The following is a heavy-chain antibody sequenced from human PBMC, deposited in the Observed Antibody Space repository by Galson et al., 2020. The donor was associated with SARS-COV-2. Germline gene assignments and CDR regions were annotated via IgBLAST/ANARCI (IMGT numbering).Heavy chain of an antibody. Sequence: ASVKVSCKASGYTFTTYTINWVRQAPGQGLEWMGWINTNTGNPTYAQDFTGRFVFSLDASVNTAYLQINSLETEDTAVYYCAREDWIRTLAGTRAWFDPWGQGTLVTVSS. J-gene: IGHJ5*02. CDR3: AREDWIRTLAGTRAWFDP. CDR1: GYTFTTYT. CDR2: INTNTGNP. D-gene: IGHD1-7*01. V-gene: IGHV7-4-1*02.